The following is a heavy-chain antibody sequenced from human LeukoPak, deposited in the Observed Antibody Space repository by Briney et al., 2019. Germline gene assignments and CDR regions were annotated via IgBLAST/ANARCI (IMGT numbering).Heavy chain of an antibody. CDR2: INTNSGGT. CDR1: GYTFTGYY. V-gene: IGHV1-2*02. CDR3: AFGQQQLEGSIVY. Sequence: ASVKVSCKASGYTFTGYYMHWVRQAPGQGLEWMGSINTNSGGTNYAQKLQGRVTMTRDTSISTAYMELSRLRSDDTAVYYCAFGQQQLEGSIVYWGQGTLVTVSS. J-gene: IGHJ4*02. D-gene: IGHD6-13*01.